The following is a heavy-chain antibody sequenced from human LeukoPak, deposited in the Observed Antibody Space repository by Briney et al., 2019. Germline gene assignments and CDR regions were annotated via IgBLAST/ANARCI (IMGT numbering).Heavy chain of an antibody. V-gene: IGHV3-48*04. Sequence: PGGSLRLSCAASGFTFSSYSMNWVRQAPGKGLEWVSYISSSSSTIYYADSVKGRFTISRDNAKNSLYLQMNSLRAEDTAVYYCARARITMVRGAPALLGMDVWGQGTTVTVSS. CDR1: GFTFSSYS. J-gene: IGHJ6*02. CDR2: ISSSSSTI. CDR3: ARARITMVRGAPALLGMDV. D-gene: IGHD3-10*01.